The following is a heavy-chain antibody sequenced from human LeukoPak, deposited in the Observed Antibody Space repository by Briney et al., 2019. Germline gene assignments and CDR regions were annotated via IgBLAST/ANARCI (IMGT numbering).Heavy chain of an antibody. CDR1: GYTFTSYG. CDR2: ISAYNGNT. J-gene: IGHJ5*02. D-gene: IGHD2-15*01. Sequence: ASVKVSCKASGYTFTSYGISWVRQAPGQGLEWMGWISAYNGNTNYAQKLQGSVPINTDTSTSTAYMELSSLRCEDTAVYYCARDKDLGYCSGGSCYPVNWFDPWGQGTLVTVSS. CDR3: ARDKDLGYCSGGSCYPVNWFDP. V-gene: IGHV1-18*01.